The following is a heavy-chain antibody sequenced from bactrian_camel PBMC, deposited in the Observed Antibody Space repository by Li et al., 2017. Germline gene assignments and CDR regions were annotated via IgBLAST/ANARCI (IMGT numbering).Heavy chain of an antibody. CDR1: GYMYC. D-gene: IGHD2*01. J-gene: IGHJ4*01. CDR2: MGGHGTF. CDR3: AADPSCGGNYQKFAY. V-gene: IGHV3S53*01. Sequence: HVQLVESGGGSVQSGGSLRLSCAASGYMYCMAWFRLAPGNEREGVATMGGHGTFSYADSVKGRFTISRDSARHMVYLQMNSLKTEDTAVYYCAADPSCGGNYQKFAYWGQGTQVTVS.